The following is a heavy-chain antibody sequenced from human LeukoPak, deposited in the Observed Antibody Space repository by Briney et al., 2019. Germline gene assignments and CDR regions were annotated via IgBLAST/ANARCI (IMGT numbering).Heavy chain of an antibody. CDR1: GGSISRGSYY. J-gene: IGHJ3*02. CDR3: ARGQDGSNAYDI. Sequence: SETLSLTCTVSGGSISRGSYYWSWIRQPAGKGLEWIGRIYTYGTTNYNPSLKSRVTISLDTPKNQFSLKLSSVTAADTAVYYCARGQDGSNAYDIWGQGTMVTVSS. D-gene: IGHD5-24*01. CDR2: IYTYGTT. V-gene: IGHV4-61*02.